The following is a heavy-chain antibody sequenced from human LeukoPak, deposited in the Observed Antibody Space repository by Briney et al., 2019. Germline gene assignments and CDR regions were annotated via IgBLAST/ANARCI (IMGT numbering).Heavy chain of an antibody. CDR3: AREGATVTEYYFDY. Sequence: GGSLRLSCAASGFTFSSYEMNWVRQAPGKGLEWVSYISSSGSTIYYADSVKGRFTISRDNAKNSLYLQMNSLRAEDTAVYYCAREGATVTEYYFDYWGQGTLVTVSS. J-gene: IGHJ4*02. CDR1: GFTFSSYE. CDR2: ISSSGSTI. D-gene: IGHD4-17*01. V-gene: IGHV3-48*03.